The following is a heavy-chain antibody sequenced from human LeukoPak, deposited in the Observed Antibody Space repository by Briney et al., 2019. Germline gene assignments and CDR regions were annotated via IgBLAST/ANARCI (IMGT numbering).Heavy chain of an antibody. CDR1: GFTFSSYW. Sequence: QPGGSLRLSCAVSGFTFSSYWMNWVRQAPGKGLEWVANIKQDGSEKNYVDSVKGRFTISRDNAKGSLFLQMNDLRAEDTAVYYCAKGGRGNGEVYWGQGTLVTVSS. D-gene: IGHD2-8*01. CDR3: AKGGRGNGEVY. V-gene: IGHV3-7*01. CDR2: IKQDGSEK. J-gene: IGHJ4*02.